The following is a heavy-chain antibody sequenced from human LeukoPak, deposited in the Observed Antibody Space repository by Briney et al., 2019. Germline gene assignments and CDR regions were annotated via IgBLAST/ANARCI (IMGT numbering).Heavy chain of an antibody. V-gene: IGHV4-59*01. J-gene: IGHJ4*02. Sequence: SETLSLTCTVSGGSISSYYWSWIRQPPGKGLEWIGYIYYSESTNYNPSLKSRVTISVDTSKNQFSLKLSSVTAADTAVYYCARGPVFGELLTWGQGTLVTVSS. D-gene: IGHD3-10*02. CDR3: ARGPVFGELLT. CDR1: GGSISSYY. CDR2: IYYSEST.